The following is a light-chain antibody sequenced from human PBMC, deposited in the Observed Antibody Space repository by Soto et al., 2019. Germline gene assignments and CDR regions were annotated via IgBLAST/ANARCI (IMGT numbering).Light chain of an antibody. CDR2: AAS. J-gene: IGKJ1*01. CDR3: HQSYSAPWT. Sequence: DIQVTQSPSSLSASVGDRVTITCRASQSISSYLNWYRQKPGRAPNLLIYAASKLQSGVPSGFSGSGSGTDFTLTISSLQPGDFAIYYCHQSYSAPWTFGQGTKVEIK. CDR1: QSISSY. V-gene: IGKV1-39*01.